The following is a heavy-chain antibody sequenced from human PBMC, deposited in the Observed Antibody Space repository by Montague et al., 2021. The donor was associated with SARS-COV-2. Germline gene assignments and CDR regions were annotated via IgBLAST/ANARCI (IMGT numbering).Heavy chain of an antibody. Sequence: SETLSLTCTVSGGSISSYYWSWIRQPPGKGLEWIGYIYYSGSTNYNPSLKSQVTISVDTSKNQFSLKLSSVTAADTAVYYCARDYGDYGSGYYYGMDVWGQGTTVTVSS. CDR1: GGSISSYY. V-gene: IGHV4-59*12. D-gene: IGHD4-17*01. J-gene: IGHJ6*02. CDR3: ARDYGDYGSGYYYGMDV. CDR2: IYYSGST.